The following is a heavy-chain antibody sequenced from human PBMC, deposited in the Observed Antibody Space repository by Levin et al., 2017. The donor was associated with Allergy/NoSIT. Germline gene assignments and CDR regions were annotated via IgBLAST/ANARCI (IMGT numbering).Heavy chain of an antibody. J-gene: IGHJ4*02. V-gene: IGHV3-23*01. CDR3: VSSRDGAYIHIAY. D-gene: IGHD2-21*01. Sequence: PGGSLRLSCVVSGFTFSSYAMSWIRQTPDKGLEWISIISGNSRTIYYADSVRGRFTISRDNSKNTLYLQMNSLSAQDTALYYCVSSRDGAYIHIAYWGQGTLVTVSS. CDR2: ISGNSRTI. CDR1: GFTFSSYA.